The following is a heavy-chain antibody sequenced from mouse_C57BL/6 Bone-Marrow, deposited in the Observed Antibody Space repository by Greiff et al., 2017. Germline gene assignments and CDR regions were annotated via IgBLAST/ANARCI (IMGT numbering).Heavy chain of an antibody. J-gene: IGHJ2*01. CDR1: GYTFTSYW. Sequence: VQLQQPGAELVRPGSSVKLSCKASGYTFTSYWMDWVKQRPGQGLEWIGNIYPSDSETHYNQKFKDKATLTVDKSSSTAYMQLSSLTSEDSAVYYCARGRLRRRYCDYWGQGTTLTVSS. CDR2: IYPSDSET. V-gene: IGHV1-61*01. CDR3: ARGRLRRRYCDY. D-gene: IGHD2-4*01.